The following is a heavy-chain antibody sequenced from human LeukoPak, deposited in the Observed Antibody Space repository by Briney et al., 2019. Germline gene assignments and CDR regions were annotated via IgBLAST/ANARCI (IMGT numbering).Heavy chain of an antibody. J-gene: IGHJ4*02. V-gene: IGHV3-7*01. CDR1: GFTFSAHW. CDR2: IKEDGSEK. D-gene: IGHD2-21*01. Sequence: GGSLRLSCAASGFTFSAHWMSWVRQAPGKGLEWAANIKEDGSEKFYVDSVKGRFTISRDNAKNSLSLQMNSLRAEDTAVYYCARDLYSQYWGQGTLVTVSS. CDR3: ARDLYSQY.